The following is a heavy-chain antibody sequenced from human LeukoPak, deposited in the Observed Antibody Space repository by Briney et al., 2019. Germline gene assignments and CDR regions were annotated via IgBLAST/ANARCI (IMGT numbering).Heavy chain of an antibody. J-gene: IGHJ3*02. CDR3: AREFYYDSSFSFDI. V-gene: IGHV4-4*02. CDR1: GGSISSTNW. D-gene: IGHD3-22*01. CDR2: VNVLGNT. Sequence: SETLSLTCGVSGGSISSTNWWTWVRQPPGKGLEWIGEVNVLGNTNYNPSLKSRVTISVDTSKNQFSLKLSSVTAADTAVYYCAREFYYDSSFSFDIWGQGTMVTVSS.